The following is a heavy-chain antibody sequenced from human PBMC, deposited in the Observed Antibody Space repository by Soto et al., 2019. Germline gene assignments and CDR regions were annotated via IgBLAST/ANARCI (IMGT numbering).Heavy chain of an antibody. V-gene: IGHV3-53*01. CDR3: ARLTEAERH. CDR2: LYNHGKT. D-gene: IGHD1-1*01. J-gene: IGHJ4*02. Sequence: EVQLVASGGGLPQPGGSLRLSCVVSGFIVSSSHMIWVRQAPGKGLEGVSILYNHGKTNYVDSVKGRFTITRDNSKNTVYRQLNSLRVEDTAVYYCARLTEAERHWGQGALVSVSS. CDR1: GFIVSSSH.